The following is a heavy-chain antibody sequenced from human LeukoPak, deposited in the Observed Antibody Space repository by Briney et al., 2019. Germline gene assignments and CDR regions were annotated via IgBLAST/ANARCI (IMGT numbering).Heavy chain of an antibody. CDR2: INHSGST. CDR3: AIHIVVVPAAKKNNWCLP. V-gene: IGHV4-34*01. CDR1: GGSFSGYY. Sequence: SETLSLTCAVYGGSFSGYYWSWIRQPPGKGLEWIGEINHSGSTNYNPSLKSRVTISVDTSKNQFSLKLSSVTAADTAVYYCAIHIVVVPAAKKNNWCLPGGQGTLVTVSS. J-gene: IGHJ5*02. D-gene: IGHD2-2*01.